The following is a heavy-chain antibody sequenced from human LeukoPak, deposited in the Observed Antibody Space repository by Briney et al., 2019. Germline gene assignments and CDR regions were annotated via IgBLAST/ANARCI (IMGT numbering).Heavy chain of an antibody. CDR1: GFTFNNYA. J-gene: IGHJ4*02. V-gene: IGHV3-74*01. Sequence: GGSLRLSCAGSGFTFNNYAMSWVRRAPRKGLVWVSRIASDGSSTTYADSVKGRFSISRDNAKNTLYLQMNSLRVEDTAVYYCARGRPHGNDYWGQGTLVTVSS. D-gene: IGHD4-23*01. CDR3: ARGRPHGNDY. CDR2: IASDGSST.